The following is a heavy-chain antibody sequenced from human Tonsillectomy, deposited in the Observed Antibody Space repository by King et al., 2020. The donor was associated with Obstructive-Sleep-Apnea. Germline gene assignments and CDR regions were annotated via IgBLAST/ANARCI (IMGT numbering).Heavy chain of an antibody. V-gene: IGHV5-51*01. CDR1: GYSFTSYW. Sequence: VQLVESGAEVKKPGESLKISCKGSGYSFTSYWIGWVRQMPGKGLEWMGIIYPVDSDTRYSPSFQGKVTISADKSISAAYLQWSSLKASDTAMYYCATYSGYDSPDIEYYYYYGMDVWGQGTTVTVSS. D-gene: IGHD5-12*01. CDR2: IYPVDSDT. J-gene: IGHJ6*02. CDR3: ATYSGYDSPDIEYYYYYGMDV.